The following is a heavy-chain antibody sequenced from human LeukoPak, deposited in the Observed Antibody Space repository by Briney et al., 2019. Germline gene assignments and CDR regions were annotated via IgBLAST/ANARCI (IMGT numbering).Heavy chain of an antibody. CDR1: GFSLSNYA. J-gene: IGHJ4*02. Sequence: WGSLRLSCVASGFSLSNYAMSWVRQAPGKGLEWVSLIIGSSGSTFYADSVKGLFTISRDKSKNTLYLQMNSLRAEDTAVYYCAKGGYDYVEIAYFDYWGQGTLVTVSS. CDR2: IIGSSGST. D-gene: IGHD5-12*01. V-gene: IGHV3-23*01. CDR3: AKGGYDYVEIAYFDY.